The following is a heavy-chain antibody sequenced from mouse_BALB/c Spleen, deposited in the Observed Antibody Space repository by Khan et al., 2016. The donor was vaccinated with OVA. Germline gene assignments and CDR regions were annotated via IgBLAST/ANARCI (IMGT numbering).Heavy chain of an antibody. Sequence: QIQLVQSGPELKKPGETVKISCKASGYTFTNYGMNWVKQAPGKGLKWMGWINTYTGEPTYADDFTGRFAFSLETSASSAYLQINNLKNEDMATYFCARTYYSYDRYFDVWGAGTTVTVSS. D-gene: IGHD2-12*01. CDR3: ARTYYSYDRYFDV. CDR1: GYTFTNYG. V-gene: IGHV9-1*02. CDR2: INTYTGEP. J-gene: IGHJ1*01.